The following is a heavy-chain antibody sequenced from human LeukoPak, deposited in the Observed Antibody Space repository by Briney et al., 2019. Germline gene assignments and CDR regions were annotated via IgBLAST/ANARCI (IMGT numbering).Heavy chain of an antibody. CDR2: IIPIFGTA. J-gene: IGHJ4*02. Sequence: SVKVSCKASGGTFSSYAISWVRQAPGQGLEWMGGIIPIFGTANYAQKFQGRVTITTDESTSTAYMELSSLRSEDTAVYYCARDDCSGGSCFGYWAREPWSPSP. D-gene: IGHD2-15*01. V-gene: IGHV1-69*05. CDR3: ARDDCSGGSCFGY. CDR1: GGTFSSYA.